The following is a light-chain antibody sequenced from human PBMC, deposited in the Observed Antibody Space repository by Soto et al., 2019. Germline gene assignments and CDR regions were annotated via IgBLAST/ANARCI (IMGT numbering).Light chain of an antibody. CDR3: CSYAGSSTYV. CDR1: SSDVGGYNY. J-gene: IGLJ1*01. V-gene: IGLV2-8*01. CDR2: EVS. Sequence: QSVLTQPPSASGSPGQSVTISCTGTSSDVGGYNYVSWYQQHPGKAPKLMIYEVSERPSGVPDRFSGSKSSNTASLTVSGLQAEDEADYHCCSYAGSSTYVFGTGTKVTVL.